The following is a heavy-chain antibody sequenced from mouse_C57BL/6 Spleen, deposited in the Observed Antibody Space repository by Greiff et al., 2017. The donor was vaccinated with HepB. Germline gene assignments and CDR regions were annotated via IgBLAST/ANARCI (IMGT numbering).Heavy chain of an antibody. CDR3: ARENREGFDY. J-gene: IGHJ2*01. V-gene: IGHV5-16*01. Sequence: EVKLVESEGGLVQPGSSMKLSCTASGFTFSDYYMAWVRQVPEKGLEWVANINYDGSSTYYLDSLKSRFIISRDNAKNILYLQMSSLKSEDTATYYCARENREGFDYWGQGTTLTVSS. CDR2: INYDGSST. D-gene: IGHD2-14*01. CDR1: GFTFSDYY.